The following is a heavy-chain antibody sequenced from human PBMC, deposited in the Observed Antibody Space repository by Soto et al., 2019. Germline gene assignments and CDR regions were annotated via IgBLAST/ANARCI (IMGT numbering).Heavy chain of an antibody. V-gene: IGHV1-69*08. CDR2: IIPILGIA. D-gene: IGHD2-15*01. J-gene: IGHJ5*02. CDR1: GGTFSSYT. CDR3: ARDICSGGSCNPVWFDP. Sequence: QVQLVQSGAEVKKPGSSVKVSCKASGGTFSSYTISWVRQAPGQGLEWMGRIIPILGIANYAQKFQGRVTITADKSTSTAYMELSSLRSEDTAVYYCARDICSGGSCNPVWFDPWGQGTLVTVSS.